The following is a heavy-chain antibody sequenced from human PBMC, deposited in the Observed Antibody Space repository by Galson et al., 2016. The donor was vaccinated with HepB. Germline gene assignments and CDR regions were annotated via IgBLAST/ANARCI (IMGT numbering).Heavy chain of an antibody. Sequence: SLRLSCAASGFTFSSYAIHWVRQAPGKGLEDVSAISNNGGSTYYADSVKGRFTISRDNSKNTLYLQMSSLRVEDTAVFYCVKLLTSGHPVDYWGQGTLVTVSS. CDR3: VKLLTSGHPVDY. CDR2: ISNNGGST. CDR1: GFTFSSYA. D-gene: IGHD3-10*01. J-gene: IGHJ4*02. V-gene: IGHV3-64D*06.